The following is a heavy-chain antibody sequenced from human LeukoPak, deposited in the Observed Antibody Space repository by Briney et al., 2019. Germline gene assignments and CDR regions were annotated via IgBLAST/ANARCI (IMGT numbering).Heavy chain of an antibody. CDR2: ISSSSSYI. D-gene: IGHD3-22*01. J-gene: IGHJ4*02. CDR1: GFTFSSYS. Sequence: GGSLRLSCAASGFTFSSYSMNWVRQAPGKGLEWVSSISSSSSYIYYADSVKGRFTISRDNAKNSLYLQMNSLRAEDTAVYYCARDAEAHDSSGYYDYWGQGTLVTVSS. V-gene: IGHV3-21*01. CDR3: ARDAEAHDSSGYYDY.